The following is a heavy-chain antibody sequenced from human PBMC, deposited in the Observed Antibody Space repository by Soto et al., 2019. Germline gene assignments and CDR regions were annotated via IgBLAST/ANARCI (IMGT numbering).Heavy chain of an antibody. CDR2: IYYSGST. J-gene: IGHJ4*02. D-gene: IGHD6-6*01. CDR3: ARHRYSSSSPRFY. CDR1: GGSISSSSYY. Sequence: QLQLQESGPGLVKPSETLSLTCTVSGGSISSSSYYWGWIRQPPGKGLEWIGSIYYSGSTYYNPSLKSRVTISVDTSKNQFSLKLSSVTAADTAVYYCARHRYSSSSPRFYWGQGTLVTVSS. V-gene: IGHV4-39*01.